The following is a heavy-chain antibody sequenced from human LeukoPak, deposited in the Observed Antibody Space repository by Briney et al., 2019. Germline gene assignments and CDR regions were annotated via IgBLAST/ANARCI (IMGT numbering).Heavy chain of an antibody. Sequence: SETLSLTCTVSGGSISSYYWSWIRQPPGKGLEWIGYIYYSGSTNYNPSLKSRVTISVDTSKNQFSLKLSSVTAADTAVYYCARDPGPYSSGWSYYYGVDVWGQGTTVTVSS. V-gene: IGHV4-59*01. CDR3: ARDPGPYSSGWSYYYGVDV. J-gene: IGHJ6*02. CDR2: IYYSGST. D-gene: IGHD6-19*01. CDR1: GGSISSYY.